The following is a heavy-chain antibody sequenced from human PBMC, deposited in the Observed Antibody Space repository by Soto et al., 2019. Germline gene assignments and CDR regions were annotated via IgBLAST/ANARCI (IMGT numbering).Heavy chain of an antibody. J-gene: IGHJ3*02. V-gene: IGHV3-11*01. Sequence: XGSLRLSCAASGFTLSDYYMGWIRQAPGKGLEWVSYISSSGSTIYYADSVKGRFTISRDNAKNSLYLQMNSLRAEDTAVYYCASKQPVLGDGFDIWGQGTMVTVSS. CDR3: ASKQPVLGDGFDI. D-gene: IGHD6-13*01. CDR1: GFTLSDYY. CDR2: ISSSGSTI.